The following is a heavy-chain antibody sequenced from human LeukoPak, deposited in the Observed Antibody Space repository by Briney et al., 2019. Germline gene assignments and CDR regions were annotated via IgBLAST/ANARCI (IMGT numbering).Heavy chain of an antibody. CDR1: GFTVSSNY. J-gene: IGHJ1*01. Sequence: GGSLRLSCTASGFTVSSNYMSWVCQAPGKGLQWVANIKTDGSEKYYVDSVKGRFTISRDNAKNSLYLQMNSLRAEDTAVYYCATYSSLNRREFQYWGQGTLLTVSS. V-gene: IGHV3-7*01. D-gene: IGHD3-22*01. CDR3: ATYSSLNRREFQY. CDR2: IKTDGSEK.